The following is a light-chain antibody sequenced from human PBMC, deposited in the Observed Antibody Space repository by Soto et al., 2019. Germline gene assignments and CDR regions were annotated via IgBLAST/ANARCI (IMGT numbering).Light chain of an antibody. CDR2: GAS. Sequence: IVLSQSPCTLSLSPGERATLSCRASQSVSNNYLAWYQQKPGQAPRLLIYGASNRATGIPARFSGGGSGTEFTLTISSLQSEDFAVYYCQQYNNWPPITFGQGTRLEIK. CDR1: QSVSNN. J-gene: IGKJ5*01. CDR3: QQYNNWPPIT. V-gene: IGKV3D-15*01.